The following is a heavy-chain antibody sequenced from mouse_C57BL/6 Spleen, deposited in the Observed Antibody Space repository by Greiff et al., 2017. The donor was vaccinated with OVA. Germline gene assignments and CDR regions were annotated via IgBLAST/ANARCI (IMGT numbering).Heavy chain of an antibody. CDR2: LLPGSGGT. V-gene: IGHV1-9*01. CDR3: ARAYYYGSSYWYFDV. Sequence: QVQLQQSGAELMKPGASVKLSCKATGYTFTGYWIEWVKQRPGHGLEWIGALLPGSGGTNYNEKFKGKATFTADTSSNTAYMELSSLTTEDSAIYYCARAYYYGSSYWYFDVWGTGTTVTVSS. D-gene: IGHD1-1*01. J-gene: IGHJ1*03. CDR1: GYTFTGYW.